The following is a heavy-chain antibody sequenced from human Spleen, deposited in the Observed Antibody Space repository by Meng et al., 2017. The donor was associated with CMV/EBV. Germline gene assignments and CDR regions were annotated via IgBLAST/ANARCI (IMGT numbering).Heavy chain of an antibody. Sequence: TFSSYAISWLRQAPGQGLEWMGGIIPIFGTANYAQQFQGRVTITTDESTSTAYMELSSLRSEDTAVYYCARGRRYCSRTSCSYCPGYWGQGTLVTVSS. CDR3: ARGRRYCSRTSCSYCPGY. CDR1: TFSSYA. V-gene: IGHV1-69*05. D-gene: IGHD2-2*01. J-gene: IGHJ4*02. CDR2: IIPIFGTA.